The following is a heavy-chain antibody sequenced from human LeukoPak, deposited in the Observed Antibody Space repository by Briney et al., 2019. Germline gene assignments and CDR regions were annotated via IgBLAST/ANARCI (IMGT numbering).Heavy chain of an antibody. Sequence: GRSLRLSCAASGFTFSSYAMHWVRQAPGKGLEWVAVISYDGNNEYYADSVKGRFTISRDNSKNTLYLQMNSLRAEDTAPYYCARGEYSSSWYLDFWGQGTLVTVSS. D-gene: IGHD6-13*01. CDR3: ARGEYSSSWYLDF. J-gene: IGHJ4*02. V-gene: IGHV3-30-3*01. CDR1: GFTFSSYA. CDR2: ISYDGNNE.